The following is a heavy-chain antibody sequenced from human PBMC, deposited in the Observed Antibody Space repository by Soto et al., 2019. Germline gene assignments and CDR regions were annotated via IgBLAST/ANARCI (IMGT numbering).Heavy chain of an antibody. CDR2: ISSAGDSS. Sequence: PGGSLRLSCAASGFTFSSYEMNWVRQAPGKTLEWVSYISSAGDSSYYADSVKSRFTISRDNAKNSLYLQMNGLRVEDTAVYYCARVYCSTTTCHVQAFDSWGQGTLVTVSS. CDR3: ARVYCSTTTCHVQAFDS. V-gene: IGHV3-48*03. J-gene: IGHJ4*02. CDR1: GFTFSSYE. D-gene: IGHD2-2*01.